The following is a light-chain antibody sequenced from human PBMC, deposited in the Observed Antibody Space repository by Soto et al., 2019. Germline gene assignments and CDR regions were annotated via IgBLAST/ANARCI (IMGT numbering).Light chain of an antibody. CDR2: DVT. J-gene: IGLJ2*01. Sequence: QSALTQPASVSGSPGQSITISCTGSSSDVGGYNHVSWYQQHPGKAPKLMIYDVTNRPSGVSNRFSGSKSGNTASLTISGLQAEDEADYYCSSFTSRTTLVFGGGTKLTVL. CDR1: SSDVGGYNH. V-gene: IGLV2-14*01. CDR3: SSFTSRTTLV.